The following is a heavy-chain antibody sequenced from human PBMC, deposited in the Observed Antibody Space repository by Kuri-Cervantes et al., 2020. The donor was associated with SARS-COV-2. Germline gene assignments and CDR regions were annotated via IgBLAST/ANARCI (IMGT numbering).Heavy chain of an antibody. CDR3: AGVYGDYYDSSGYSVGNAFDI. Sequence: ASVKVSCKASGYTFTIYGISWVRQAPGQGLEWMGWISAYSGNTNYAQNLQGRVTMTTDTSTSTAYMELRSLRSDDTAVYYCAGVYGDYYDSSGYSVGNAFDIWGQGTMVTVSS. CDR1: GYTFTIYG. CDR2: ISAYSGNT. D-gene: IGHD3-22*01. J-gene: IGHJ3*02. V-gene: IGHV1-18*04.